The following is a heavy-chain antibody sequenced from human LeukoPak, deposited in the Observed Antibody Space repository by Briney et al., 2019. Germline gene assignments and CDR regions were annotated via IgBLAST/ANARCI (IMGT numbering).Heavy chain of an antibody. CDR1: GFTFSSYS. CDR3: ARGYGSGSFFVY. D-gene: IGHD3-10*01. CDR2: ISSSSSTI. J-gene: IGHJ4*02. V-gene: IGHV3-48*01. Sequence: GGSLGLSCAASGFTFSSYSMNWVRQAPGKGREWVSYISSSSSTIYYAGSLKGRFTISRDNAKNSLYLQMNSLRAEDTAVYYCARGYGSGSFFVYWGQGTLVTVSS.